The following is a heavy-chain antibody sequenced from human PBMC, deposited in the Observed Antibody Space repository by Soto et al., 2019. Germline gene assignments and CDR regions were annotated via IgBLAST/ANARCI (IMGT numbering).Heavy chain of an antibody. V-gene: IGHV3-23*01. D-gene: IGHD3-10*01. J-gene: IGHJ4*02. CDR2: FTGGGGTK. CDR3: AKGDNYYASGSDFDS. Sequence: EVQLLESGGGLVQPGGSLRLSCAASEFTFSRNALSWFRQPPGKGLEWVSGFTGGGGTKYYADSVRGRFTISRDNSTKTLNLKMSGLRAEDTALYFCAKGDNYYASGSDFDSWGQGTLITVSS. CDR1: EFTFSRNA.